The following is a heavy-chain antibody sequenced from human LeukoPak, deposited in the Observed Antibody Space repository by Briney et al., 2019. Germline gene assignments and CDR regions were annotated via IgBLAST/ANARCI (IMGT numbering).Heavy chain of an antibody. CDR1: GFTFDDYA. CDR3: ASKVYSSGWTPYDY. D-gene: IGHD6-19*01. Sequence: GRSLRLSCAASGFTFDDYAMHWVRQAPGKGLEWVSGISWNSGSIGYADSVKGRFTISRDNAKNSLYLQMNSLRAEDTAVYYCASKVYSSGWTPYDYWGQGTLVTVSS. CDR2: ISWNSGSI. J-gene: IGHJ4*02. V-gene: IGHV3-9*01.